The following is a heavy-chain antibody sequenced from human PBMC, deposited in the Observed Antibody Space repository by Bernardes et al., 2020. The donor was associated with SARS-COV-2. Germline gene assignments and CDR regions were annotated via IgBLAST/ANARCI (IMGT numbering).Heavy chain of an antibody. Sequence: ASVKVSCKASVYTFTGYYMHWVRQAPGQGLEWMGWINPNSGGTNYAQKFQGWVTMTRDTSISTAYMELSRLRSDDTAVYYCARDFGGDSSSYYYGMDVWGQGTTVTVSS. V-gene: IGHV1-2*04. CDR2: INPNSGGT. CDR3: ARDFGGDSSSYYYGMDV. D-gene: IGHD6-6*01. CDR1: VYTFTGYY. J-gene: IGHJ6*02.